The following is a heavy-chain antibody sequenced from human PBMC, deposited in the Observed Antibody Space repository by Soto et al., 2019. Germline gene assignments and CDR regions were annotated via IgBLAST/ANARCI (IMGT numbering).Heavy chain of an antibody. V-gene: IGHV4-31*03. J-gene: IGHJ6*02. D-gene: IGHD3-16*02. CDR3: ARALYGYYYYYGMDV. Sequence: QVQLQESGPGLVKPSQTLSLTCTVSGGSISSGGYYWSWIRQHPGKGLEWIGYIYYSGSTYYNPSLKSRVTISVDTSKNQLSLKLSLVTAADTAVYYCARALYGYYYYYGMDVWGQGTTVTVSS. CDR1: GGSISSGGYY. CDR2: IYYSGST.